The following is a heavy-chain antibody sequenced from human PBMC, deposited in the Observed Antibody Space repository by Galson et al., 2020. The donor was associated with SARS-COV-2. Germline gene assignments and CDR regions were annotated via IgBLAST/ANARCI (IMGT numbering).Heavy chain of an antibody. CDR3: TTLRN. CDR2: IKSKIDGGTA. D-gene: IGHD3-16*01. V-gene: IGHV3-15*01. Sequence: GGSLRLSCAASGFSFSDVWMTWVRQAPGKGLEWVAFIKSKIDGGTADYAAHAKGRFTISRDDSRSTLYLQMNSLKSDDTAVYYCTTLRNWGQGTLVTVSS. CDR1: GFSFSDVW. J-gene: IGHJ4*02.